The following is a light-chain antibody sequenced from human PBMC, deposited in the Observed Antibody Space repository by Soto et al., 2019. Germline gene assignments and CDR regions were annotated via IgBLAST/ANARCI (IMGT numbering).Light chain of an antibody. CDR1: QSVSSNY. CDR2: GAS. V-gene: IGKV3D-7*01. Sequence: EIVMTQSPGTLSLSPGETATLSCRASQSVSSNYLSWYQHKPGQAPRLLIYGASTRATGIPARFSGSGRGSGTDFTLTISSLQPEDFAVYYCLQDYNLPITFGQGTRLEIK. J-gene: IGKJ5*01. CDR3: LQDYNLPIT.